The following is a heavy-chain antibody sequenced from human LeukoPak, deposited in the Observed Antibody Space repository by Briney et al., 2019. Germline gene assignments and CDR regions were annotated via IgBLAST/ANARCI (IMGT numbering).Heavy chain of an antibody. J-gene: IGHJ4*02. CDR2: ISSSSSYI. CDR3: ARDGTSGSYKIQD. Sequence: GGSLRLSCAASGFTFSSYSMNWVRQAPGKGGEWVSSISSSSSYIYYADSVKGRFTISRDNAKNSLYLQMNSLRAEDTAVYYCARDGTSGSYKIQDWGQGTLVTVSS. D-gene: IGHD3-10*01. V-gene: IGHV3-21*01. CDR1: GFTFSSYS.